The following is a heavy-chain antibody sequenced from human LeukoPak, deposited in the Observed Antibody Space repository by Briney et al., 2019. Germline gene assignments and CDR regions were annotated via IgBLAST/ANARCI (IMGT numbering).Heavy chain of an antibody. J-gene: IGHJ5*02. Sequence: SETLSLTCTVSGGSISSSSYYWGWIRQPPGKGLEWIGSIYYSGSTYYNPSLKSRVTISVDTSKNQFSLKLSSVTAADTAVYYCAREVYFDWLAQSGWFDPWGQGILVTVSS. CDR2: IYYSGST. D-gene: IGHD3-9*01. CDR1: GGSISSSSYY. V-gene: IGHV4-39*07. CDR3: AREVYFDWLAQSGWFDP.